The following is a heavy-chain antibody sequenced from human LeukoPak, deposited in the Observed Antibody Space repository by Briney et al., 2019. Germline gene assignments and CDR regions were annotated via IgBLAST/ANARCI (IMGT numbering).Heavy chain of an antibody. J-gene: IGHJ4*02. CDR1: VGSISSYY. Sequence: PSETLSLTCTVSVGSISSYYWSWIRQPPGKGLEGVGYIYYSGSTNYHPSLKSRVTISVDTSKNQFSLKLSSVTAADTAVYYCARFAPGQWLVDYWGQGTRVTVSS. CDR3: ARFAPGQWLVDY. D-gene: IGHD6-19*01. V-gene: IGHV4-59*01. CDR2: IYYSGST.